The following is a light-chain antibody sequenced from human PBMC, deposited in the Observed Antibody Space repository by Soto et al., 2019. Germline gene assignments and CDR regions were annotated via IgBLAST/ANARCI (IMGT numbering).Light chain of an antibody. J-gene: IGKJ2*01. CDR1: QSVSSY. V-gene: IGKV3-11*01. CDR3: QQRSNWPPLYD. CDR2: DAS. Sequence: EIVLTQSPATLSLSPGERATLSCRASQSVSSYLAWYQQKPGQAPRLLIYDASNRATGIPARFSGSGSGTDFTLTISSLEPEDFAVYYWQQRSNWPPLYDFGQGTKLEIK.